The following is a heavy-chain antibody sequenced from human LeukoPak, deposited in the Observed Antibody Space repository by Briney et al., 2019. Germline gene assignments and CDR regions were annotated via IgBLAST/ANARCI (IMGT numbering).Heavy chain of an antibody. CDR1: GFTFSDYY. V-gene: IGHV3-11*01. Sequence: GGSLRLSCAASGFTFSDYYMSWIRQAPGKGLEWVSYISSSGSTIYYADSVKGRFTISRDNAKNSPYLQMNSLRAEDTAVYYCARDSRIVVVPAAHYGMDVWGQGTTVTVSS. D-gene: IGHD2-2*01. J-gene: IGHJ6*02. CDR3: ARDSRIVVVPAAHYGMDV. CDR2: ISSSGSTI.